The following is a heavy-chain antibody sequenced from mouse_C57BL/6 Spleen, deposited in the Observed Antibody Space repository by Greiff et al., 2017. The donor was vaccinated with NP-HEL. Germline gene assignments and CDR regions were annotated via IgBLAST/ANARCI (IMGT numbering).Heavy chain of an antibody. CDR2: ISDGGSYT. D-gene: IGHD3-3*01. Sequence: DVQLVESGGGLVKPGGSLKLSCAASGFTFSSYALSWVRQTPEKRLEWVATISDGGSYTYYPDNVKGRFTISRDNAKNNLYLQRSHLKSEDTAMYYSARESRDYAMDYWGQGTSVTVSS. CDR3: ARESRDYAMDY. CDR1: GFTFSSYA. J-gene: IGHJ4*01. V-gene: IGHV5-4*01.